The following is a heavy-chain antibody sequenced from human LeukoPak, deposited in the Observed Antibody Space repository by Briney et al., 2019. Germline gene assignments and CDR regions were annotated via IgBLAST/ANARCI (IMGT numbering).Heavy chain of an antibody. CDR1: GFTFSSYS. V-gene: IGHV3-21*01. D-gene: IGHD3-3*01. CDR3: ARGTPVLRFLEWLNYFDY. Sequence: GGSLRLSFSTSGFTFSSYSMNWVRQAPAKGLEMVSSISSGSSYIYYADSEKGRYTISRDNAKNSLYLQMNSLRAEVTAVYYCARGTPVLRFLEWLNYFDYWGQGTLVTVSS. J-gene: IGHJ4*02. CDR2: ISSGSSYI.